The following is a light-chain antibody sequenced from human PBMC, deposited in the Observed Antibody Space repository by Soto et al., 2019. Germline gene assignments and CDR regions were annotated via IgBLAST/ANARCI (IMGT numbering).Light chain of an antibody. J-gene: IGLJ1*01. V-gene: IGLV2-14*01. CDR1: SSDVGGYNY. Sequence: QSALTQPASVYGSPGQSITISCTGTSSDVGGYNYVSWYQQHPGKAPKLMIYDVSNRPSGVSNRFSASKSGNTASLTISGLQAEDEADYYCSSYTSSGTPYVFGTGTKVTVL. CDR2: DVS. CDR3: SSYTSSGTPYV.